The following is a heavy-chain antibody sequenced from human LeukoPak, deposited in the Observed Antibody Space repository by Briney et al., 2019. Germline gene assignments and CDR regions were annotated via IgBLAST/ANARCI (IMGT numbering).Heavy chain of an antibody. CDR3: ARSGVVYYYDSSGWPNAFDI. Sequence: GGSLRLSCAASGFTFSSYSMNWVRQAPGKGLEWVSYISSSSTIYYADSVKGRFTISRDNAKNLLYLQMNSLRDEDTAVYYCARSGVVYYYDSSGWPNAFDIWGQGTMVTVSS. CDR2: ISSSSTI. CDR1: GFTFSSYS. J-gene: IGHJ3*02. D-gene: IGHD3-22*01. V-gene: IGHV3-48*02.